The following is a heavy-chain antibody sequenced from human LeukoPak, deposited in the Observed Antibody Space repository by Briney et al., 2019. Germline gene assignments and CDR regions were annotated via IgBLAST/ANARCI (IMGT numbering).Heavy chain of an antibody. CDR3: AKAGIYYYYYYMDV. Sequence: GGSLRLSCAASGFTFSSSAMSWVRQAPGKGLEWVSSISGSAGSTYYADSVKGRFTISRDNSKNTLYLQMNSLRAEDTAVYYCAKAGIYYYYYYMDVWGKGTTVTVSS. CDR1: GFTFSSSA. CDR2: ISGSAGST. V-gene: IGHV3-23*01. J-gene: IGHJ6*03.